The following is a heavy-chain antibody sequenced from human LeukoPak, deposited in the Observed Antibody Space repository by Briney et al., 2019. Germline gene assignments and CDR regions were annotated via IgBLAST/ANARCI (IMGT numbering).Heavy chain of an antibody. CDR3: ARRGSYRDTDFDY. CDR1: GGSISSSSYY. J-gene: IGHJ4*02. CDR2: IYYSGST. V-gene: IGHV4-39*07. D-gene: IGHD1-26*01. Sequence: PSETLSLTCTVSGGSISSSSYYWGWIRQPPGKGLEWIGSIYYSGSTYYNPSLKSRVTISVDTSKNQFSLKLSSVTAADTAVYYCARRGSYRDTDFDYWGQGTLVTVSS.